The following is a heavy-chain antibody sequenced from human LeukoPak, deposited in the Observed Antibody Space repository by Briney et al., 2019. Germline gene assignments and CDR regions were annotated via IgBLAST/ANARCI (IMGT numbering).Heavy chain of an antibody. J-gene: IGHJ4*02. CDR1: GYSISSGYY. D-gene: IGHD6-13*01. CDR3: ATRPYSSSWFDY. Sequence: SETLSLTCTVSGYSISSGYYWGWIRQPPGKGLEWIGEINHSGSTNYNPSLKSRVTISVDTSKNQFSLKLNSVTAADTAVYYCATRPYSSSWFDYWGQGTLVTVSS. V-gene: IGHV4-38-2*02. CDR2: INHSGST.